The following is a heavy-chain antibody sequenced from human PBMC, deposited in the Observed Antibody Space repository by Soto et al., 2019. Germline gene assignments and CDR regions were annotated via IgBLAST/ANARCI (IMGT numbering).Heavy chain of an antibody. CDR3: ATHPYYYDSSGYYYSFH. D-gene: IGHD3-22*01. CDR1: GGSISSGGYY. Sequence: SETLSLTCTVSGGSISSGGYYWSWIRQHPGKGLEWIGYIYYSGSTYYNPSLKSRVTISVDTSKNQFSLKLISVTAADTAVYYCATHPYYYDSSGYYYSFHWGQGTLVTVS. CDR2: IYYSGST. V-gene: IGHV4-31*03. J-gene: IGHJ4*02.